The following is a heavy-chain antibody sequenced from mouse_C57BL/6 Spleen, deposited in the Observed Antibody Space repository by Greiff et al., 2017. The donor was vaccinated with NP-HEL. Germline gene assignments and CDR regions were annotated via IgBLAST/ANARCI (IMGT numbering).Heavy chain of an antibody. D-gene: IGHD1-1*01. CDR1: GYSFTGYF. CDR3: ARGFTTVFDY. V-gene: IGHV1-20*01. J-gene: IGHJ2*01. Sequence: EVQGVESGPELVKPGDSVKISCKASGYSFTGYFMNWVMQSHGKSLEWIGRINPYNGDTFYNQKFKGKATLTVDKSSSTAHMELRSLTSEDSAVYYCARGFTTVFDYWGQGTTLTVSS. CDR2: INPYNGDT.